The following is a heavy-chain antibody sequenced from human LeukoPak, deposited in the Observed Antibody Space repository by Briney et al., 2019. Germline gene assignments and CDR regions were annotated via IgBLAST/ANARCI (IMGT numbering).Heavy chain of an antibody. V-gene: IGHV3-23*01. D-gene: IGHD6-19*01. J-gene: IGHJ4*02. CDR2: ISGSGGST. CDR3: AKHGSSGWYYFDY. CDR1: GFTFSSYA. Sequence: GGSLRLSYAASGFTFSSYAMSWVRQAPGKGLEWVSAISGSGGSTYYADSVKGRFTISRDNSKNTLYLQMNSLRAEDTAVYYCAKHGSSGWYYFDYWGQGTLVTVSS.